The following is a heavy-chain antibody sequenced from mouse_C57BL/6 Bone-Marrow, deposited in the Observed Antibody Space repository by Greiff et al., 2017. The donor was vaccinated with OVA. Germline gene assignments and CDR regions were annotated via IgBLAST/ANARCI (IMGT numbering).Heavy chain of an antibody. CDR2: IHPNSGST. CDR1: GYTFTSYW. CDR3: ARSGSSPHWYFDV. Sequence: QVQLQQPGAELVKPGASVTLSCKASGYTFTSYWMHWVKQRPGQGLEWIGMIHPNSGSTNYNEKFKSKATLTVDKSSSTAYMQLSSLTSEDSAVYYCARSGSSPHWYFDVWGTGTTVTVSS. V-gene: IGHV1-64*01. J-gene: IGHJ1*03. D-gene: IGHD1-1*01.